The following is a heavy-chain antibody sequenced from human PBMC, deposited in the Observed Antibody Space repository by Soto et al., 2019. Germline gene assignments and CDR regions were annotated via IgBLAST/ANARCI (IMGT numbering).Heavy chain of an antibody. V-gene: IGHV4-34*01. J-gene: IGHJ3*01. D-gene: IGHD2-15*01. Sequence: QVQLQQWGAGLLKPSETLSLTCAVYGGSVSSGRYYWSWIRQPPGMGLEWIGEMSHSGGTHFNPSLKVGVTISVETPKNRSPRKRGSVTAADRVLYNWGGVGGGLETTAVVVLVTWGQGQWSPSLQ. CDR2: MSHSGGT. CDR1: GGSVSSGRYY. CDR3: GGVGGGLETTAVVVLVT.